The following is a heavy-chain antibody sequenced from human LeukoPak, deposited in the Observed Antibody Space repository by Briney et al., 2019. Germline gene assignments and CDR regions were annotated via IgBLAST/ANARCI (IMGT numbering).Heavy chain of an antibody. CDR1: GFTFSSYG. CDR2: IWYDGSNK. J-gene: IGHJ4*02. V-gene: IGHV3-33*06. Sequence: PGGSLRLSCAASGFTFSSYGMHWVRQAPGKGLEWVAVIWYDGSNKYYADSVKGRFTISRDNSKNTLYLQMNSLRAEDTAVYYCPKVADFWSGYNDYWGQGTLVTVSS. D-gene: IGHD3-3*01. CDR3: PKVADFWSGYNDY.